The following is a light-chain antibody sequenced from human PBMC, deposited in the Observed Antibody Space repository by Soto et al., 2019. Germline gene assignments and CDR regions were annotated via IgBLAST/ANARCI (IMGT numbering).Light chain of an antibody. Sequence: SYELTQPPSVSVSPGQTARITCSGDALPKQYAYWYQQKPGQAPVLVIYKDSERHSGIPERFSGSSSGTTVTLTISGVQAEDEADYYCQSADSSGTRVFGGGTKLTVL. CDR2: KDS. CDR1: ALPKQY. J-gene: IGLJ3*02. CDR3: QSADSSGTRV. V-gene: IGLV3-25*03.